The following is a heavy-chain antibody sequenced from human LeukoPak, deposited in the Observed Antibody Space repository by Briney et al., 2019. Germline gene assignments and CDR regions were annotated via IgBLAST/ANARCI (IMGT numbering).Heavy chain of an antibody. CDR1: GGSFSGYY. V-gene: IGHV4-59*10. Sequence: PSETLSLTCAVYGGSFSGYYWSWIRQPAGKGLEWIGRIYISGSGSTNYNPSLKSRVTMSVDTSKNQFSLKLSSVTAADTAVYYCATFTVVTQYWGQGTLVTVSS. J-gene: IGHJ4*02. D-gene: IGHD4-23*01. CDR2: IYISGSGST. CDR3: ATFTVVTQY.